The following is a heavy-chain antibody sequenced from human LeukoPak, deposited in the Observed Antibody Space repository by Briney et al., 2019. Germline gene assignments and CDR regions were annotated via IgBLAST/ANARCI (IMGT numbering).Heavy chain of an antibody. CDR2: IGADGDI. D-gene: IGHD3-16*01. CDR3: ARARNGGSFGP. V-gene: IGHV3-13*01. J-gene: IGHJ5*02. CDR1: GFHFTTYW. Sequence: PGGSLRLSCAASGFHFTTYWMGWVRQAPGKTLEWVSVIGADGDIYYSVSVKGRFTISRENAKNSLYLQMNSLRAGDTAVYYCARARNGGSFGPWGQGTLVTVSS.